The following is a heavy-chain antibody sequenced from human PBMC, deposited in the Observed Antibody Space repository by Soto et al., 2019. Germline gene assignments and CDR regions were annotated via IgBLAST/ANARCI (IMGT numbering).Heavy chain of an antibody. Sequence: GGSLRLSCAASGFTVSSNYMSWVRQAPGKGLEWVSVIYSGGSTYYADSVKGRFTISRHNSKNTLYLQMNSLRAEDTAVYYCARALPEYYYYYYYMDVWGKGTTVTVSS. V-gene: IGHV3-53*04. CDR2: IYSGGST. CDR1: GFTVSSNY. CDR3: ARALPEYYYYYYYMDV. J-gene: IGHJ6*03.